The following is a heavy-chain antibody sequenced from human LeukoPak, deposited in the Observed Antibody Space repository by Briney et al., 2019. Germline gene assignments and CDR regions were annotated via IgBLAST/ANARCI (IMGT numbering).Heavy chain of an antibody. D-gene: IGHD6-19*01. CDR1: GCTFTGYY. CDR3: ASSGSSGWLLFDY. V-gene: IGHV1-2*02. CDR2: INPNSGGT. J-gene: IGHJ4*02. Sequence: ASVKVSCKASGCTFTGYYMHWVRQAPGQGLEWMGWINPNSGGTNYAQKFQGRVIMTRDTSISTAYMELNRLRSDDTAVYYCASSGSSGWLLFDYWGQGTLVTASS.